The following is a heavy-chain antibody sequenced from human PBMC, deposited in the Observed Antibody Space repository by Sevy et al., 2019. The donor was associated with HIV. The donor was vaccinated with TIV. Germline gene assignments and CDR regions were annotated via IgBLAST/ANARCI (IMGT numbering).Heavy chain of an antibody. D-gene: IGHD4-17*01. J-gene: IGHJ4*02. CDR3: ARVIPNYGDYVPRYYFDY. CDR2: ITWNGDNI. V-gene: IGHV3-20*04. Sequence: GGSLRLSCAASGFSFDDYTMNWVRQAPGKGLEWVSGITWNGDNIVYAESVKGRFTISRDNAKNSLYLQMNSLRAEDTAVYYCARVIPNYGDYVPRYYFDYWGQGTLVTVSS. CDR1: GFSFDDYT.